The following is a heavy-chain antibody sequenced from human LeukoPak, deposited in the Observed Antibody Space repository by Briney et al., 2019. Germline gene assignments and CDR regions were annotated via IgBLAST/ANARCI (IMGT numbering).Heavy chain of an antibody. CDR3: AKDEEVAATVDAFDI. J-gene: IGHJ3*02. Sequence: PGRSLRPSCAASGFTFSSYGMHWVRQAPGKGLEWVAVISYDGSNKYYADSVKGRFTISRDNSKNTLYLQMNSLRAEDTAVYYCAKDEEVAATVDAFDIWGQGTMVTVSS. CDR1: GFTFSSYG. V-gene: IGHV3-30*18. CDR2: ISYDGSNK. D-gene: IGHD2-15*01.